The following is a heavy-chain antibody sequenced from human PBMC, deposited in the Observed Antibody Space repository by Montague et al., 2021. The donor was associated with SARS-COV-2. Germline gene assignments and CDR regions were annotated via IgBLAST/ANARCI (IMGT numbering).Heavy chain of an antibody. D-gene: IGHD3-16*01. CDR1: GGSISSGDYY. CDR3: ARVGGGKDRYFDD. CDR2: IYTSGNT. V-gene: IGHV4-61*02. Sequence: TLSLTCTVSGGSISSGDYYWSWIRPPAGKGLEWIGRIYTSGNTNSNPSLNSRITILMDTSKNQFSLNLRSVTAADTAVYYCARVGGGKDRYFDDWGQGTLVTVSS. J-gene: IGHJ4*02.